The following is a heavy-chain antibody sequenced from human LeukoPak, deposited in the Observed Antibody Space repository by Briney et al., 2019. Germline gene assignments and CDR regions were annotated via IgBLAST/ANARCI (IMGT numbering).Heavy chain of an antibody. CDR1: GGSINSGSYY. D-gene: IGHD3-3*01. Sequence: KPSETLSLTCTVSGGSINSGSYYWGWIRQPPGKGLEWIGTIYYTGITYYNPSLKSRVSISVDTSKDQFSLKLSSVTAADTAVYYCARHNRFLEWLTDWWGQGTLVTVSS. CDR2: IYYTGIT. J-gene: IGHJ4*02. CDR3: ARHNRFLEWLTDW. V-gene: IGHV4-39*01.